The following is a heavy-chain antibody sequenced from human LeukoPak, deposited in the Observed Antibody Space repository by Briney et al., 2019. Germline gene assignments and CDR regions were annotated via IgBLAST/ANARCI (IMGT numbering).Heavy chain of an antibody. J-gene: IGHJ3*02. CDR3: ARHLWFGEGDAFDI. D-gene: IGHD3-10*01. CDR2: IYYSGST. V-gene: IGHV4-59*08. CDR1: GGSISSYY. Sequence: PSETLSLTCTVSGGSISSYYWSWIRQPPGKGLEWIGYIYYSGSTNYNPSLKSRVTISVDTSKNQFAPKLSSVTAADTAVYYCARHLWFGEGDAFDIWGQGTMVTVSS.